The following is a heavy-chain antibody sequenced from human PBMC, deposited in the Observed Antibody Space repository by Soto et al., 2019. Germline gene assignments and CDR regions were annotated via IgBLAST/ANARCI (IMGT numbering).Heavy chain of an antibody. J-gene: IGHJ4*02. CDR2: IYYSATT. CDR3: ARGRGDSSGLFFDY. Sequence: SETLSLTCTVSGGSISSGGYYWSWIRQHPGKGLEWIGYIYYSATTYFNPSLKSRVTISLDTSKNQFSLRLTSVTAADMAVYYCARGRGDSSGLFFDYWGQGPLVTVSS. CDR1: GGSISSGGYY. V-gene: IGHV4-31*03. D-gene: IGHD3-22*01.